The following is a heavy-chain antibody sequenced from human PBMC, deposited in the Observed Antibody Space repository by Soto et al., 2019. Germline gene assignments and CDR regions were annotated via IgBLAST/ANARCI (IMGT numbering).Heavy chain of an antibody. Sequence: GGSLRLSCAASGFTFSSYGMHWVRQAPGKGLEWVAVIWYDGSNKYYADSVKGRFTISRDNSKNTLYLQMNSLRAEDTAVYYCAKDISGYSGYDDSGFDPWGQGTLVTVSS. J-gene: IGHJ5*02. CDR3: AKDISGYSGYDDSGFDP. V-gene: IGHV3-33*06. D-gene: IGHD5-12*01. CDR2: IWYDGSNK. CDR1: GFTFSSYG.